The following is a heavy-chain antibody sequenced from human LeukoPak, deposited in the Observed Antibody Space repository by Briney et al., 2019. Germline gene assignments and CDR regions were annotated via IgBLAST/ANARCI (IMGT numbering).Heavy chain of an antibody. V-gene: IGHV3-23*01. Sequence: QAGGSLRLSCAASGFTFSSYAMSWVRQAPGKGPEWVSAISGSGGRTYYADSVKGRFTISRDNSKNTLYLQMNSLRAEDTAVYYCARPVYGYSYGDYWGQGTLVTVSS. J-gene: IGHJ4*02. CDR3: ARPVYGYSYGDY. D-gene: IGHD5-18*01. CDR1: GFTFSSYA. CDR2: ISGSGGRT.